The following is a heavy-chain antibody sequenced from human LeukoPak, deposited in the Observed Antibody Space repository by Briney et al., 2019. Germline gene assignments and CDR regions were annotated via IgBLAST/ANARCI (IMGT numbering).Heavy chain of an antibody. V-gene: IGHV1-18*01. CDR3: ARDQQPYCGGDCYFAY. J-gene: IGHJ4*02. Sequence: ASVKVSCKASGYTFTSYGISWVRQAPGQGLEWMGWISAYNGNTNYAQKLQGGVTMTTDTSTSTAYMELRSLRSDDTAVYYCARDQQPYCGGDCYFAYWGQGTLVTVSS. CDR2: ISAYNGNT. CDR1: GYTFTSYG. D-gene: IGHD2-21*02.